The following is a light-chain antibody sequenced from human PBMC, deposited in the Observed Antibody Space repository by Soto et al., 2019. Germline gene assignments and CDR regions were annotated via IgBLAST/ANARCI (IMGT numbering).Light chain of an antibody. CDR1: SSNIGAGYD. V-gene: IGLV1-40*01. CDR2: GNN. CDR3: QSYDTSLSAL. J-gene: IGLJ2*01. Sequence: QSVLTQPPSVSGAPGQRVTISCTGSSSNIGAGYDVHWYQQVPGTAPKLLIYGNNNRPSGVPDRFSGSKSGTSASLAITGLQAEDEADYYCQSYDTSLSALFGGGTKLTVL.